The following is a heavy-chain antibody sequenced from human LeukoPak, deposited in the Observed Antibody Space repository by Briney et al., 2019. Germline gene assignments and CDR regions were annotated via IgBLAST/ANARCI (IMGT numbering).Heavy chain of an antibody. J-gene: IGHJ4*02. V-gene: IGHV3-30*18. CDR2: ISYDGSNK. Sequence: GXGLXXVAVISYDGSNKYYADSVKGRFTISRDNSKNTLYLQMNSLRAEDTAVYYCAKDHGSSSVDYWGQGTLVTVSS. CDR3: AKDHGSSSVDY. D-gene: IGHD6-6*01.